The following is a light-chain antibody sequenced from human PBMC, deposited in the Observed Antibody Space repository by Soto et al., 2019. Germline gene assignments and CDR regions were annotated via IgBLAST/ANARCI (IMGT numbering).Light chain of an antibody. CDR1: QNLLQSNGYKY. CDR2: FGS. V-gene: IGKV2-28*01. J-gene: IGKJ1*01. Sequence: DIVMTQSPLSLPATPGEPASISCSSSQNLLQSNGYKYLDWYLQKPGQSTQLLIYFGSYRASGVRDRFSGSGSGTDFTLKLRRVEAEDVGVYYWMQSPQSPPTFGPGTKVEI. CDR3: MQSPQSPPT.